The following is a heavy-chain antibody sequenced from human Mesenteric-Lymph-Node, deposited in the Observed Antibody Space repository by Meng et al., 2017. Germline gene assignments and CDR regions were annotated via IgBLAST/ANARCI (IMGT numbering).Heavy chain of an antibody. D-gene: IGHD6-19*01. CDR3: ARDESGYSSVY. Sequence: QVQLVESGGGVVQPGRSLRLSCAASGFTFSSYAMHWVRQAPGKGLEWVAVIPYDGSNKYYADSVKGRFTISRDNSKNTLYLQMNSLRAEDTAVYYCARDESGYSSVYWGQGTLVTVSS. J-gene: IGHJ4*02. CDR2: IPYDGSNK. CDR1: GFTFSSYA. V-gene: IGHV3-30-3*01.